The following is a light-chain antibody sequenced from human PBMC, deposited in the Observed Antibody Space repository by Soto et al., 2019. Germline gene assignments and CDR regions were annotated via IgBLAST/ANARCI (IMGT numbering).Light chain of an antibody. CDR3: SSYADYNYAV. CDR2: EVT. CDR1: GSDVGGYNY. Sequence: QSALTQPPSASGSPGQSVTISCTGTGSDVGGYNYVSWYQQHPGKAPKLIIYEVTERPSGVPDRFSGSKSANTASLTVSGLQAEDEAEYYCSSYADYNYAVFGGGTQLTVL. V-gene: IGLV2-8*01. J-gene: IGLJ7*01.